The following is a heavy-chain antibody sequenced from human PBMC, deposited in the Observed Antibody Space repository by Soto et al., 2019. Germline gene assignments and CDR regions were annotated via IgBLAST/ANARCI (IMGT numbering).Heavy chain of an antibody. CDR2: ISSSGSTI. CDR1: GFTFSSYE. V-gene: IGHV3-48*03. J-gene: IGHJ3*02. Sequence: EVQLVESGGGLVQPGGSLRLSCAASGFTFSSYEMNCVRQAPGKGLAWVSYISSSGSTIYYADSVKGRLTIYRDNANNYLYLPRNRPRAEDTAVYYWARDVEEWELLLSGPGAFDIWGQGTMVTVSS. CDR3: ARDVEEWELLLSGPGAFDI. D-gene: IGHD1-26*01.